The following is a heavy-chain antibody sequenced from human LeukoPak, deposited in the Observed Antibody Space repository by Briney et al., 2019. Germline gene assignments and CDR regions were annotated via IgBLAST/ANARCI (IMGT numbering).Heavy chain of an antibody. J-gene: IGHJ5*02. CDR1: GYTFTSYG. D-gene: IGHD2-15*01. Sequence: ASVKVSCKASGYTFTSYGISWVRQAPGQGLEWMGWISAYNGSTNYAQKLQGRVTMTTDTSTSTAYMELRSLRSDDTAVYYCARTDGGGSFNWFDPWGQGTLVTVSS. V-gene: IGHV1-18*01. CDR3: ARTDGGGSFNWFDP. CDR2: ISAYNGST.